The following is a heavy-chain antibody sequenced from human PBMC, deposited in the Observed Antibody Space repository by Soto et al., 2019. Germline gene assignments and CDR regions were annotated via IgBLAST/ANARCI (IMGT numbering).Heavy chain of an antibody. CDR1: GFTFSSYS. CDR3: AGSERSMSESGSYSDAFDI. Sequence: GGSLRLSCAASGFTFSSYSMNWVRQAPGKGLEWVSSISSSSSYIYYADSVKGRFTISRDNAKNSLYLQMNSLRAEDTAVYYCAGSERSMSESGSYSDAFDIWGQGTMVTVSS. CDR2: ISSSSSYI. D-gene: IGHD1-26*01. J-gene: IGHJ3*02. V-gene: IGHV3-21*01.